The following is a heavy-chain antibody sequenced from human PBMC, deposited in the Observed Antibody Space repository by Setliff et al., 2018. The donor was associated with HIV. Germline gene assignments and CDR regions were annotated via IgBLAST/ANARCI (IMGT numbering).Heavy chain of an antibody. CDR1: GDSISSYF. CDR2: IYYSGST. V-gene: IGHV4-59*01. CDR3: ARAGGWNERWVDAFDI. J-gene: IGHJ3*02. D-gene: IGHD1-1*01. Sequence: SETLSLTCTVSGDSISSYFWSWIRQPPGKGLEWIGYIYYSGSTNYNPSLKSRVTISVDTSKNQFSLRLNSVTAADTAVYYCARAGGWNERWVDAFDIWGQGTMVTVSS.